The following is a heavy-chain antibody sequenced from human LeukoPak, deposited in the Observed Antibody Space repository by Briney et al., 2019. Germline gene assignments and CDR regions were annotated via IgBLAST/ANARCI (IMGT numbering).Heavy chain of an antibody. V-gene: IGHV3-23*01. J-gene: IGHJ4*02. CDR2: IRSNGATA. CDR3: ARGQEFDDGVFDS. D-gene: IGHD1-1*01. Sequence: GGSLRLSRAASGFSFCSFVMTGVCQAPGKGLEWVSTIRSNGATAYNADSVKGRFTISRDNSKNTVYLQMNSLRVEDTAIYYCARGQEFDDGVFDSWGQGTLVTVSS. CDR1: GFSFCSFV.